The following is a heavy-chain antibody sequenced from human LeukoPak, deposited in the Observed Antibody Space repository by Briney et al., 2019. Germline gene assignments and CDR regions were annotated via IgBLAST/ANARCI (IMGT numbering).Heavy chain of an antibody. CDR1: GGTFSSYA. CDR2: IIPIFGTA. Sequence: ASVKVSCKASGGTFSSYAISWVRQAPGQGLEWMGGIIPIFGTANYAQKFQGRVTITADESTSTAYMELSSLRSEDTAVYYCARSRSGSYYVRDYYYGMDVWGQGTTVTV. CDR3: ARSRSGSYYVRDYYYGMDV. D-gene: IGHD1-26*01. V-gene: IGHV1-69*13. J-gene: IGHJ6*02.